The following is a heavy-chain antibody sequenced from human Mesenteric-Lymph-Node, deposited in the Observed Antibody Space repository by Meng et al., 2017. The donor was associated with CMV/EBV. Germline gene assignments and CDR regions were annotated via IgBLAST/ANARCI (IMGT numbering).Heavy chain of an antibody. V-gene: IGHV4-34*01. Sequence: HRGGAGLLKPSGTLSFTCAVYGGSFSGYYWNWIRQSPEKGLEWIGEINHSGSTTYNPSFTSRIIISVDTSTNQISLNMSSVTAADTAVYYCARGSSYDILTGYFDYWGQGALVTVSS. CDR2: INHSGST. D-gene: IGHD3-9*01. CDR3: ARGSSYDILTGYFDY. J-gene: IGHJ4*02. CDR1: GGSFSGYY.